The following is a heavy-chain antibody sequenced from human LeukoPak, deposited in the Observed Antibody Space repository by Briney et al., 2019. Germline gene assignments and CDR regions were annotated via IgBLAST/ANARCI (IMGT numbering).Heavy chain of an antibody. CDR2: INSDGSSP. V-gene: IGHV3-74*01. CDR3: ARDKVYYGSGSYGY. J-gene: IGHJ4*02. D-gene: IGHD3-10*01. Sequence: GGSLRLSCAGSGFTFSNYWVHWVRQAPGKGLVWVSRINSDGSSPSYADSVKGRFTISRDNAKNTLYLQMNSLRVEDTAVYYCARDKVYYGSGSYGYWGQGTLVTVSS. CDR1: GFTFSNYW.